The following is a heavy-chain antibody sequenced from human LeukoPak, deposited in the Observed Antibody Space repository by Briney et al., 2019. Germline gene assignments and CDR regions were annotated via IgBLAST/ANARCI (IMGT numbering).Heavy chain of an antibody. J-gene: IGHJ3*02. CDR2: ISSSSSYI. CDR1: GFTFTNDW. CDR3: ARDSYYYDSSGFAYAFDI. Sequence: GGSLRLSCAASGFTFTNDWMNWVRQAPGKGLEWVSSISSSSSYIYYADSVKGRFTISRDNAKNSLYLQMNSLRAEDTAVYYCARDSYYYDSSGFAYAFDIWGQGTMVTVSS. V-gene: IGHV3-21*01. D-gene: IGHD3-22*01.